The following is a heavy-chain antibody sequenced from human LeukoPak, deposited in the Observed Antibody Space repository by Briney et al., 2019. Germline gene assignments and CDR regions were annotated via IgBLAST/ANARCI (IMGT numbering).Heavy chain of an antibody. CDR2: ISGSGDST. Sequence: GGSLRLSCAASGFTFSSYAMTWVRQAPGKGLEWVSAISGSGDSTYYADSVKGLFTISRDNSKSTLYLQMNSLRAEDTAVYYCAKDWGEYFDYVWGSFTSFDSWGQGTLVTVSS. CDR3: AKDWGEYFDYVWGSFTSFDS. J-gene: IGHJ4*02. D-gene: IGHD3-16*01. CDR1: GFTFSSYA. V-gene: IGHV3-23*01.